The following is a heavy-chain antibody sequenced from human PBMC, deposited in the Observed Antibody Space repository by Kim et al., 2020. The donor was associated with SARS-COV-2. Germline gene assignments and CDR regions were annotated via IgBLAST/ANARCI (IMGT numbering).Heavy chain of an antibody. J-gene: IGHJ4*02. D-gene: IGHD3-10*01. Sequence: ADSGKGRFTISGDNAKNSLYLQMNSLRAEETAVYYCAGGGVRGVIMYSDYWGQGTLVTVSS. CDR3: AGGGVRGVIMYSDY. V-gene: IGHV3-21*01.